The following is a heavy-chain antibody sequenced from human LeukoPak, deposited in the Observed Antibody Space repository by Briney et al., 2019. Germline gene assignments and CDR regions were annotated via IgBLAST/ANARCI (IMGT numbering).Heavy chain of an antibody. Sequence: ASVKVSCKASGYTFTSYGISWVRQAPGQGLEWMGWISAYNGNTNYAQKLQGRVTMTTDTSTSTAYMELRSLRSDDTAVYYCARNTDSGGPSLNNWFDPWGQGTLVTVSS. CDR3: ARNTDSGGPSLNNWFDP. CDR1: GYTFTSYG. V-gene: IGHV1-18*01. J-gene: IGHJ5*02. CDR2: ISAYNGNT. D-gene: IGHD3-22*01.